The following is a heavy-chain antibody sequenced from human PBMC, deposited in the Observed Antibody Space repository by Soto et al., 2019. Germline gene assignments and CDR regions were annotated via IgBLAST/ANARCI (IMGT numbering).Heavy chain of an antibody. CDR1: GFTFSSYS. V-gene: IGHV3-21*01. D-gene: IGHD2-2*02. CDR3: ARDIPPYAFDI. Sequence: PGGSLRLSCAASGFTFSSYSMNWVRQAPGKGLEWVSSISSSSSYIYYADSVKGRFTISRDNAKNSLYLQMNSPRAEDTAVYYCARDIPPYAFDIWGQGTMVTVSS. J-gene: IGHJ3*02. CDR2: ISSSSSYI.